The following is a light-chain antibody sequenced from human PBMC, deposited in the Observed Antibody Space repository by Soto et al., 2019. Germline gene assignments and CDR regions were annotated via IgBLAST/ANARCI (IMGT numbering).Light chain of an antibody. J-gene: IGLJ2*01. CDR3: ETWDSNARI. CDR2: LEGGGGY. CDR1: SGHNNYI. Sequence: QSVLTQSSSASASLGSSVKLTCTLSSGHNNYIIAWHQQQPGKAPRFLMKLEGGGGYDEGSGVPDRFSGSSSGADRFLTISSLQSEDEADYFCETWDSNARIFGGGTKLTVL. V-gene: IGLV4-60*03.